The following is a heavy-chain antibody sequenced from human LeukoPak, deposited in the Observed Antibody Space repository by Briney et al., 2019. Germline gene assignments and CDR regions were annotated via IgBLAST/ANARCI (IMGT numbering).Heavy chain of an antibody. CDR2: IRYDGSNK. J-gene: IGHJ4*02. D-gene: IGHD6-13*01. Sequence: GGSLRLSCAASGFTFSSYGLHWVRQAPGKGLEWVAFIRYDGSNKYYADSVKGRFTISRDNSKNTLYLQMNSLRAEDTAVYYCAKSMGIAFYFDYWGQGTLVTVSS. CDR3: AKSMGIAFYFDY. CDR1: GFTFSSYG. V-gene: IGHV3-30*02.